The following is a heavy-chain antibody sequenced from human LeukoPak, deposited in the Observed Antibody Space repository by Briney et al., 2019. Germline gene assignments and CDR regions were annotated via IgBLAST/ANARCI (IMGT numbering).Heavy chain of an antibody. D-gene: IGHD2-21*01. CDR3: ARVPTVIQYYYYYGMDV. V-gene: IGHV4-34*01. Sequence: SETLSLTCAVYGGSFSGYYWSWIRQPPGKGLEWIGEINHSGSTNYNPSLKSRVTISVDTSKNQFSLKLSSVTAADTAVYYCARVPTVIQYYYYYGMDVWGQGTTVTVSS. J-gene: IGHJ6*02. CDR2: INHSGST. CDR1: GGSFSGYY.